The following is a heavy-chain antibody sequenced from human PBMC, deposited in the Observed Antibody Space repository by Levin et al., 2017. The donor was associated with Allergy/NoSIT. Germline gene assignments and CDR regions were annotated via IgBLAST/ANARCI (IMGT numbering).Heavy chain of an antibody. Sequence: SETLSLTCAVYGGSFSGYYWSWIRQPPGKGLEWIGEINHSGSTNYNPSLKSRVTISVDTSKNQFSLKLSSVTAADTAVYYCARVGVVTALDYYYYGMDVWGQGTTVTVSS. J-gene: IGHJ6*02. CDR3: ARVGVVTALDYYYYGMDV. CDR1: GGSFSGYY. CDR2: INHSGST. D-gene: IGHD2-21*02. V-gene: IGHV4-34*01.